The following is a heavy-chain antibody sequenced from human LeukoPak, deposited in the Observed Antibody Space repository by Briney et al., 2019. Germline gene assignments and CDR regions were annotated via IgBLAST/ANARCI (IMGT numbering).Heavy chain of an antibody. CDR2: IRYDGSNK. CDR3: AKDRAMVRGVIITTDY. CDR1: GFTFSSYG. J-gene: IGHJ4*02. V-gene: IGHV3-30*02. D-gene: IGHD3-10*01. Sequence: GGSLRLSCAASGFTFSSYGMHWVRQAPGKGLEWVAFIRYDGSNKYYADSVKGRFTISRDNSKNTLYLQMNSLRAEDTAVYYCAKDRAMVRGVIITTDYWGQGTLVTVFS.